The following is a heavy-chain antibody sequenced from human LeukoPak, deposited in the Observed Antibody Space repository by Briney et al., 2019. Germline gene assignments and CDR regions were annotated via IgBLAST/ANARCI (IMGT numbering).Heavy chain of an antibody. CDR3: ARRTYSSSSSIFDY. V-gene: IGHV1-69*06. D-gene: IGHD6-6*01. CDR2: IIPIFGTA. J-gene: IGHJ4*02. CDR1: GGTFSSYA. Sequence: SVKVSCKASGGTFSSYAISWVRQAPGQGLEWMGGIIPIFGTANYAQKFQGRVTITADKSTSTAYMELSSLRSEDTAVYYCARRTYSSSSSIFDYWGQGTLVTVSS.